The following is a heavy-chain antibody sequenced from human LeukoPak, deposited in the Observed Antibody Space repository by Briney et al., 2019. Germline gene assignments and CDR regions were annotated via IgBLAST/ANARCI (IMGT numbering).Heavy chain of an antibody. CDR2: IDPSDSYT. CDR3: ARHVYCSSTSCYFFDY. D-gene: IGHD2-2*01. Sequence: GESLRISCKGSGYSFTSYWISWVRQMPGKGLEWMGRIDPSDSYTNYSPSFQGHVTISADKSISTAYLQWSSLKASDTAMCYCARHVYCSSTSCYFFDYWGQGTLVTVSS. J-gene: IGHJ4*02. V-gene: IGHV5-10-1*01. CDR1: GYSFTSYW.